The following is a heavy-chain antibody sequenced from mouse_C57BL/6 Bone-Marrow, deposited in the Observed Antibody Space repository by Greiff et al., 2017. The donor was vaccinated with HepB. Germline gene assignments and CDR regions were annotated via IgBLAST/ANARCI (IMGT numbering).Heavy chain of an antibody. Sequence: VQLQQSGAELVRPGPSVKMSCKASGYTFTNYWIGWAKQRPGHGLEWIGDIYPGGGYTNYNEKFKGKATLTADKSSSTAYMQFSSLTSEDSAIYYCTRSTAQSWFAYWGKGTLVTVSA. CDR2: IYPGGGYT. CDR1: GYTFTNYW. D-gene: IGHD3-2*02. V-gene: IGHV1-63*01. J-gene: IGHJ3*01. CDR3: TRSTAQSWFAY.